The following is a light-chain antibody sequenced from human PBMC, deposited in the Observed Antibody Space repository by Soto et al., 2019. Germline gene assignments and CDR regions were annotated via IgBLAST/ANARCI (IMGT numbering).Light chain of an antibody. J-gene: IGKJ1*01. CDR3: QQYGSSPET. CDR2: GAS. CDR1: QSVSSNY. Sequence: EIVLTQSPGTLFLSPGERVTLSCRASQSVSSNYLAWYQQKPGQAPRLLIHGASIRAAGIPDRFSGSGFGTDFTLTISRLEPEDFAVYYCQQYGSSPETFGQGTKVEIK. V-gene: IGKV3-20*01.